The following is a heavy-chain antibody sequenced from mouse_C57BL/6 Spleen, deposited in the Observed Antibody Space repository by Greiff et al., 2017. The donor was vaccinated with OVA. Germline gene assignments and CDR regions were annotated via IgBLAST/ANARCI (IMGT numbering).Heavy chain of an antibody. Sequence: QVQLQQPGAELVRPGSSVKLSCKASGYTFTSYWMHWVKQRPIQGLEWIGNIDPSDSETHYNQKFKDKATLTVDKSSSTAYMQLSSLTSEDSAVYYCARASPVVAPRAMDYWGQGTSVTVSS. CDR2: IDPSDSET. V-gene: IGHV1-52*01. D-gene: IGHD1-1*01. CDR3: ARASPVVAPRAMDY. CDR1: GYTFTSYW. J-gene: IGHJ4*01.